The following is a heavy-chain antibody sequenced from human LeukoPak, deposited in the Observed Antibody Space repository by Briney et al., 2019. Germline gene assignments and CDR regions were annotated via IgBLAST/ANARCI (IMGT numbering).Heavy chain of an antibody. CDR1: GFTFDDFG. J-gene: IGHJ4*02. V-gene: IGHV3-20*04. CDR2: IHGNGVTT. Sequence: GGSLRLSCAASGFTFDDFGMAWVRQVPGKGLEWVSGIHGNGVTTGYVASVKGRFTISRDNSKNTLYLQMNSLRAEDTAVYYCARAPYYGNFDYWGQGTLVTVSS. D-gene: IGHD3-10*01. CDR3: ARAPYYGNFDY.